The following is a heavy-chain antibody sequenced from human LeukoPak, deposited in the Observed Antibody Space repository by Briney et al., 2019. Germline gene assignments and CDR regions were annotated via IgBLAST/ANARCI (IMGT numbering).Heavy chain of an antibody. D-gene: IGHD4-17*01. V-gene: IGHV3-21*01. CDR1: GFTFSSYS. J-gene: IGHJ3*02. Sequence: GGSLRLSCAASGFTFSSYSMNWARQAPGKGLEWVSSISSSSSYIYYADSVKGRFTISRDNAKNSLYLQMNSLRAEDTAVYYCARLTTVTLDAFDIWGQGTLVTVSS. CDR2: ISSSSSYI. CDR3: ARLTTVTLDAFDI.